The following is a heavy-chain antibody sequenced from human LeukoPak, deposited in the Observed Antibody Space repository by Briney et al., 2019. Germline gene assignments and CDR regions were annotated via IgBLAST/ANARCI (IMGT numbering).Heavy chain of an antibody. CDR3: ARKGPEHLPTYFDH. CDR1: GNSISSSNW. CDR2: IWPSGST. J-gene: IGHJ4*02. V-gene: IGHV4-4*02. D-gene: IGHD2-21*01. Sequence: SETLSLTCAVSGNSISSSNWWSWVRQPPGKGLEWIGYIWPSGSTNYNPSLSGRVAISLDKSRNHFTLMVTAVTAADTAFYYCARKGPEHLPTYFDHWGRGILVTVSS.